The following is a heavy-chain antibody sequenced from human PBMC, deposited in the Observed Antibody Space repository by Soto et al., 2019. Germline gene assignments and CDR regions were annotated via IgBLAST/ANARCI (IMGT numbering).Heavy chain of an antibody. CDR1: GFTFSSYA. CDR3: AKFERPTGYYYYGMDV. J-gene: IGHJ6*02. CDR2: ISGSGGST. Sequence: GGSLRLSCAASGFTFSSYAMSWVRQAPGKGLEWVSAISGSGGSTYYADSVKGRFTISRDNSKNTLYLQMNSLRAEDTAVYYCAKFERPTGYYYYGMDVWGQGTTVTVSS. D-gene: IGHD1-1*01. V-gene: IGHV3-23*01.